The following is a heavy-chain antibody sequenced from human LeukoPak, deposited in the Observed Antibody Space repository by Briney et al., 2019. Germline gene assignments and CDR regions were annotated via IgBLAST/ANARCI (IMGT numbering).Heavy chain of an antibody. V-gene: IGHV3-9*03. CDR2: ISWNSGSI. CDR3: AKGLNLYDAFDI. Sequence: GRSLRLSCAASGFTFDDHAMHWVRQAPGKGLEWVSGISWNSGSIGYADSVKGRFTISRDSAKNSLYLQMNSLRAEDMALYYCAKGLNLYDAFDIWGQGTMVTVSS. J-gene: IGHJ3*02. D-gene: IGHD1-14*01. CDR1: GFTFDDHA.